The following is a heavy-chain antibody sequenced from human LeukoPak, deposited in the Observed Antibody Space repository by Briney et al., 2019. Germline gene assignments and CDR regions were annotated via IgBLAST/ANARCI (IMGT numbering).Heavy chain of an antibody. CDR2: ISSSSSYI. Sequence: GGSLRLSCAASGFTFSSYSMNWVRQAPGKGLEWVSSISSSSSYIYYADSVKGRFTISRDNAKNSLYLQMNSLRAEDTAVYYCARSPHQLGYCSGGSCYRYWYFDLWGRGTLVTVSS. CDR3: ARSPHQLGYCSGGSCYRYWYFDL. V-gene: IGHV3-21*01. J-gene: IGHJ2*01. D-gene: IGHD2-15*01. CDR1: GFTFSSYS.